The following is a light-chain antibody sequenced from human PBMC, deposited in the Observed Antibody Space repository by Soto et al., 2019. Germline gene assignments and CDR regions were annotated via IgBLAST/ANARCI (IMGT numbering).Light chain of an antibody. V-gene: IGKV3-20*01. J-gene: IGKJ1*01. CDR2: NTF. CDR3: QQYGALPPT. CDR1: QSVVNYQ. Sequence: EVVLTQSPGTLSLSPGERATLSCRTSQSVVNYQLAWYRQKPGQAPRLLIYNTFHRATGIPDRFSGTGAETDFTLTISGLEPEDFAVYHCQQYGALPPTFGQGTRVEI.